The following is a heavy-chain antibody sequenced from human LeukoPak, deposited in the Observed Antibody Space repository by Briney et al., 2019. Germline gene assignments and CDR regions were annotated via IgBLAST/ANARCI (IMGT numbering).Heavy chain of an antibody. Sequence: AGGSLRLSCAASGFTFSTYAMSWVRQAPGKGLEWVSAISGSGGRTYYADSVKGRFTVSRDNSKNTLYLQMNSLRAEDTAVYYCAKGGGGLFDSWGQGTLVTVSS. V-gene: IGHV3-23*01. CDR3: AKGGGGLFDS. CDR2: ISGSGGRT. CDR1: GFTFSTYA. D-gene: IGHD3-16*01. J-gene: IGHJ4*02.